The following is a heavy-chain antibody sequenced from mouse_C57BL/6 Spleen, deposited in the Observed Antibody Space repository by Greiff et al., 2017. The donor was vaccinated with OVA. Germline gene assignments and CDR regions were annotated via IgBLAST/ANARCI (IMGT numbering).Heavy chain of an antibody. CDR1: GYTFTSYW. V-gene: IGHV1-50*01. CDR2: IDPSDSYT. CDR3: ARGIDPFAY. Sequence: VQLQQPGAELVKPGASVKLSCKASGYTFTSYWMQWVKQRPGQGLEWIGEIDPSDSYTNYNQTFKGKATLTVDTSSSTAYMQLSSLTSEDYAVSYCARGIDPFAYWGQGTLVTVSA. J-gene: IGHJ3*01.